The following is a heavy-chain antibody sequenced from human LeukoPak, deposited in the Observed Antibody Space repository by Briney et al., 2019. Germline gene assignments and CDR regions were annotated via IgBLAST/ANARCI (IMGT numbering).Heavy chain of an antibody. CDR1: GFTFSSYE. J-gene: IGHJ4*02. Sequence: GGSLRLSCAASGFTFSSYEMNWVRQAPGKGLEWVSYISSSGSTIYYADPVKGRFTISRDNAKNSLYLQMNSLRAEDTAVYYCARDWSYYGSGSFDYWGQGTLVTVSS. CDR2: ISSSGSTI. CDR3: ARDWSYYGSGSFDY. V-gene: IGHV3-48*03. D-gene: IGHD3-10*01.